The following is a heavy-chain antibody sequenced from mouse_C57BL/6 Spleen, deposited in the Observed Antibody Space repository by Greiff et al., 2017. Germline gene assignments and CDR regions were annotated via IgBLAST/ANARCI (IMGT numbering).Heavy chain of an antibody. CDR2: IYPGSGST. CDR1: GYTFTSYW. J-gene: IGHJ3*01. Sequence: QVQLQQPGAELVKPGASVTMSCTASGYTFTSYWLTWVKQRPGQGLEWIGDIYPGSGSTNYNEKFKSKATLTVDTSSSTAYMQLSSLTSEDSAVYYCARDSSGPFAYWGQGTLVTVSA. V-gene: IGHV1-55*01. D-gene: IGHD3-2*02. CDR3: ARDSSGPFAY.